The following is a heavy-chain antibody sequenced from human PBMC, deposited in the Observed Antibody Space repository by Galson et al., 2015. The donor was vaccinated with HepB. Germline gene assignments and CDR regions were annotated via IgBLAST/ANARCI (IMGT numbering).Heavy chain of an antibody. V-gene: IGHV3-30-3*01. CDR3: ARGITMIVVVPGY. J-gene: IGHJ4*02. D-gene: IGHD3-22*01. Sequence: SLRLSCAASGFTFSSYAMHWVRQAPGKGLEWVAVISYDGSNKYYADSVKGRFTISRDNSKNTLYLQMNSLRAEDTAVYYCARGITMIVVVPGYWGQGTLVTVSS. CDR1: GFTFSSYA. CDR2: ISYDGSNK.